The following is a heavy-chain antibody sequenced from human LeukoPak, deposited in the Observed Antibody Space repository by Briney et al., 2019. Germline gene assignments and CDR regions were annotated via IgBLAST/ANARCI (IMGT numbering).Heavy chain of an antibody. V-gene: IGHV3-74*01. Sequence: PGGSLRLSCAASGFTFSSFWMHWVRQAPGKGLVWLSRVNGDGNITTYADSVSGRFTISRDDAKNTLYLQMNSLRAEDTAVYYCARRGLVPAFDIWGQGTMVSVTS. J-gene: IGHJ3*02. CDR2: VNGDGNIT. D-gene: IGHD3-10*02. CDR1: GFTFSSFW. CDR3: ARRGLVPAFDI.